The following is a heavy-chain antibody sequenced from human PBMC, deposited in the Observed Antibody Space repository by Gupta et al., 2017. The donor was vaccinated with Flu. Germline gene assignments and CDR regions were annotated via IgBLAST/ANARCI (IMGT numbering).Heavy chain of an antibody. D-gene: IGHD1-26*01. V-gene: IGHV3-7*01. CDR2: GSEK. Sequence: GSEKYYVDSVKGRFTISRDNAKNSLYLQMNSLRAEDTAVYYCASRSGSLPQGFDYWGQGTLVTVSS. CDR3: ASRSGSLPQGFDY. J-gene: IGHJ4*02.